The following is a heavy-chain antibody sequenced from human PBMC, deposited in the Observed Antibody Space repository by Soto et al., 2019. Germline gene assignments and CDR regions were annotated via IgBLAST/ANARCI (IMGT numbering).Heavy chain of an antibody. CDR1: GYTFTSYS. J-gene: IGHJ1*01. CDR2: ISAINGNT. V-gene: IGHV1-18*01. Sequence: QVQLVQSGAEVKKPGASVKVSCKASGYTFTSYSISWVGQAPGQGLEWMGWISAINGNTNYVQKFQGRVTMTTDSSTSTANMELRSLGSDETAVYYCARGAYGSGWCGEYFQHWGQGSLVTVSS. D-gene: IGHD6-19*01. CDR3: ARGAYGSGWCGEYFQH.